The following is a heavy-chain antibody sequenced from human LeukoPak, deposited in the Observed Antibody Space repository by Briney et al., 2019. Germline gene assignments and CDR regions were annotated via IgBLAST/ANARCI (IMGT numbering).Heavy chain of an antibody. D-gene: IGHD3-10*01. CDR3: ARFVDQSAYYFDS. Sequence: GGSLRLSCAASAFALSTYTMEWVRLAPGKGLEWVSSINPDSKYIYYRDSVRGRFTISRDNAKNSLYLQMNSLRVEDTAVYFCARFVDQSAYYFDSWGQGTLVIVSS. V-gene: IGHV3-21*01. J-gene: IGHJ4*02. CDR2: INPDSKYI. CDR1: AFALSTYT.